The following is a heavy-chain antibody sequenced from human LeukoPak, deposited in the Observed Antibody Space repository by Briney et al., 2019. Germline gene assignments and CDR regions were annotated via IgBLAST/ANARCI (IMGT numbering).Heavy chain of an antibody. CDR3: ARERRTAMSYNWFDP. Sequence: SETLPLTCTASGGSISSYYWSWIRQPAGKGLEWIGRIYTSGSTNYNPSLKSRVTISVDKSKNQFSLKLSSVTAADTAVYYCARERRTAMSYNWFDPWGQGTLVTVSS. CDR2: IYTSGST. V-gene: IGHV4-4*07. J-gene: IGHJ5*02. CDR1: GGSISSYY. D-gene: IGHD5-18*01.